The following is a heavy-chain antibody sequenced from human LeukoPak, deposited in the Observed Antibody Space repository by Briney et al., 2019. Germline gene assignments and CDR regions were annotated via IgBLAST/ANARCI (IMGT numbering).Heavy chain of an antibody. V-gene: IGHV4-39*07. CDR3: ARAAAGTTYYYYYMDV. Sequence: PSETLSLTCTVSGGSISSGSYYWGWIRQPPGKGLEWIGSIYHSGSTYYNPSLKSRVTISVDTSKNQFSLKLSSVTAADTAVYYCARAAAGTTYYYYYMDVWGKGTTVTVSS. CDR1: GGSISSGSYY. D-gene: IGHD6-13*01. CDR2: IYHSGST. J-gene: IGHJ6*03.